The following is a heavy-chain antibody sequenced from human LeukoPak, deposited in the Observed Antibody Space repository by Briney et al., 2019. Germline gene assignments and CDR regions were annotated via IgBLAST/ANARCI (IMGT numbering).Heavy chain of an antibody. V-gene: IGHV3-7*01. D-gene: IGHD2/OR15-2a*01. CDR1: GFTFRSYW. J-gene: IGHJ4*02. CDR3: AKYLSRAFDS. CDR2: INQEASRT. Sequence: GGSLRLSCAASGFTFRSYWMSWVRQAPGKGLEWLGHINQEASRTDHADSVKGRFAISRDNTRNLLFLHMSSLRAEDTAVYYCAKYLSRAFDSWGQGILVSVSS.